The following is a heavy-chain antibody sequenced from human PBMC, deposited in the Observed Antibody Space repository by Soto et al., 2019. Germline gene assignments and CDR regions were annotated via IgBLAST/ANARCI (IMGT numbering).Heavy chain of an antibody. CDR1: GSTSNRYA. CDR2: ISGSGGST. J-gene: IGHJ6*02. D-gene: IGHD5-18*01. Sequence: EMQLLESGGGLVQSGGSLRLSCEVSGSTSNRYAMNWVRQAPGRGLERVSGISGSGGSTYYADSVKGRFTISRDNPRNTVYLEMNSLSGEDTAVYYCARDRDTTAMVDYYYGMDVWCQGTTVTVSS. CDR3: ARDRDTTAMVDYYYGMDV. V-gene: IGHV3-23*01.